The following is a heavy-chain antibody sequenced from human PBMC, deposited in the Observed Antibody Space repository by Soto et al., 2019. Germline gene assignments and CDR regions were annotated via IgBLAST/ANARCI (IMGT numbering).Heavy chain of an antibody. CDR1: GISFTTAW. CDR3: ATQQFFDASGFSFDQ. Sequence: GGSLRLSCVGSGISFTTAWMNWVRQAPGKGLEWVGRIKSKTDGETVDYAAPVRGRFIISRDDSKNTVYLSVSGLKTEDTAIYYCATQQFFDASGFSFDQWGQGNMVTVYS. D-gene: IGHD3-22*01. CDR2: IKSKTDGETV. J-gene: IGHJ4*02. V-gene: IGHV3-15*01.